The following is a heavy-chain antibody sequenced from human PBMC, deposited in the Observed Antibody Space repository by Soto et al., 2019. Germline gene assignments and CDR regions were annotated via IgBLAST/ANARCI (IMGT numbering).Heavy chain of an antibody. CDR2: VLPVLGQA. J-gene: IGHJ4*02. CDR3: ERGGGVGAPPGADY. V-gene: IGHV1-69*01. Sequence: QVQLVQSGAEVKRPGSSVKVSCQASGGIFSSYAISWLRQAPGQGLEWRGAVLPVLGQAYYAQALQDRVTITADESTRTAYMGQSSLTSEDTAVYFCERGGGVGAPPGADYWGQGTLVTVSA. D-gene: IGHD1-26*01. CDR1: GGIFSSYA.